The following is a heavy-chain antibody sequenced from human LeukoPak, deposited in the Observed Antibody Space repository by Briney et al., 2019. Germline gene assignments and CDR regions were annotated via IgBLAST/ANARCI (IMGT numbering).Heavy chain of an antibody. V-gene: IGHV3-23*01. CDR2: FSGSGGRT. Sequence: GGSLRPSCAASGFTFSNYAMSWVRQAPGKGLECISGFSGSGGRTFYADSVKGRFTISRDNAKNSLYLQMNSLRAEDTAVYYCAELGITMIGGVWGKGTTVTISS. J-gene: IGHJ6*04. CDR1: GFTFSNYA. D-gene: IGHD3-10*02. CDR3: AELGITMIGGV.